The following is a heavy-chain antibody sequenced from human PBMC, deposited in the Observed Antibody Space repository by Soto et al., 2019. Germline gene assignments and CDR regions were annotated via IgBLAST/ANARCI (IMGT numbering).Heavy chain of an antibody. CDR2: IHGDGGKI. D-gene: IGHD5-18*01. CDR3: ARDFYGGYTYGPGDY. V-gene: IGHV3-7*01. Sequence: ASVKVSCAASGFMFSAYWMSWVRQAPGKGLEWVANIHGDGGKIYYVDSVKGRFTISRDNAKRSLYLQMNSLRAEDTAVYYCARDFYGGYTYGPGDYWGQGALVTVSS. CDR1: GFMFSAYW. J-gene: IGHJ4*02.